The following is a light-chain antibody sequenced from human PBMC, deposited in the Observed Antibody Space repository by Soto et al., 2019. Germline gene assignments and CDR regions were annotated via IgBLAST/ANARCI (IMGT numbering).Light chain of an antibody. Sequence: EIVLTQSPATLSLSPGERGTLSCRASRSVSIYLAWYQQKPGQAPRLLIYDASNRATGIPARFSGSGSGTDFTLTISSLEPEDFPVYYCQQRSNWPPTFGQGTKLEIK. V-gene: IGKV3-11*01. CDR1: RSVSIY. CDR2: DAS. J-gene: IGKJ2*01. CDR3: QQRSNWPPT.